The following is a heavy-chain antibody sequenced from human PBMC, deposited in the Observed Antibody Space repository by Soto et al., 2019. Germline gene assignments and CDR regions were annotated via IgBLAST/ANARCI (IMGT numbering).Heavy chain of an antibody. V-gene: IGHV4-39*01. D-gene: IGHD2-15*01. CDR2: IYYSGST. Sequence: SETMSLTYTVAGGSISNSSYYWGRIRQPPGKGLEWIGSIYYSGSTYYNPSLKSRVTISVDTSKNQFSLKLSSVTAADTAVYYCARLGCSGGSCYLSDYYYMDVWGKGTTVTVSS. J-gene: IGHJ6*03. CDR1: GGSISNSSYY. CDR3: ARLGCSGGSCYLSDYYYMDV.